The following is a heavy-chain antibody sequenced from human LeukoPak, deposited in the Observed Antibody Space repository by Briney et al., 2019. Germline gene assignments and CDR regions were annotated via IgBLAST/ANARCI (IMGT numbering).Heavy chain of an antibody. Sequence: GGSLRLSCVGSELTFSTYPTSWVRQAPGKGLEWVSAISGSGGSTFYADSVKGRFTISRDNSKNTLFLQMNSLGAEDTAIYYCATRGKDGYNANYYGMDVWGQGTTVAVSS. J-gene: IGHJ6*02. D-gene: IGHD5-24*01. CDR1: ELTFSTYP. CDR2: ISGSGGST. V-gene: IGHV3-23*01. CDR3: ATRGKDGYNANYYGMDV.